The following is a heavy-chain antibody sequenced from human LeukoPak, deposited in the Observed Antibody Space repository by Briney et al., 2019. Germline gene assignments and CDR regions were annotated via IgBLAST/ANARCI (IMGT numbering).Heavy chain of an antibody. Sequence: GSLRLSCAASGFTFSSYAMSWVRQAPGKGLEWVSAISGSGGSTYYADSVKGRFTISRDNSKNTLYLQMNSLRAEDTAVYYCAKTMVQGVIKGGLDPWGQGTLVTVSS. CDR2: ISGSGGST. CDR3: AKTMVQGVIKGGLDP. V-gene: IGHV3-23*01. CDR1: GFTFSSYA. J-gene: IGHJ5*02. D-gene: IGHD3-10*01.